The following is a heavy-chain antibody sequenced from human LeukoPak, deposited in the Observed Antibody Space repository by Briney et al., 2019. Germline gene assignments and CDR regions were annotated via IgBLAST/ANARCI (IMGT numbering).Heavy chain of an antibody. CDR2: IYPGDSDT. V-gene: IGHV5-51*01. CDR3: TRQSDVDTAMVSENWFDP. Sequence: GESLKISCKGSGYSFTSYWIGWVRQMPGKGLEWMGIIYPGDSDTRYSPSFQGQVTISADKSISTAYLQWSSLKASDTAMYYCTRQSDVDTAMVSENWFDPWGQGTPVTVSS. CDR1: GYSFTSYW. D-gene: IGHD5-18*01. J-gene: IGHJ5*02.